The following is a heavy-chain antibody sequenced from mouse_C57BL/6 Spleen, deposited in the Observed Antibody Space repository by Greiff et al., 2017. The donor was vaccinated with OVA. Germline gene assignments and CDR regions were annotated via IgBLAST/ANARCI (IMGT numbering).Heavy chain of an antibody. V-gene: IGHV1-82*01. CDR1: GYAFSSSW. Sequence: QVQLQQSGPELVKPGASVKISCTASGYAFSSSWMNWVKQRPGKGLEWIGRIYPGDGDTNYNGKFKGKATLTADKSSSTAYMQLSSLTSEDSAVYFCAREGITTVVAPSYWYFDVWGTGTTVTVSS. D-gene: IGHD1-1*01. CDR2: IYPGDGDT. CDR3: AREGITTVVAPSYWYFDV. J-gene: IGHJ1*03.